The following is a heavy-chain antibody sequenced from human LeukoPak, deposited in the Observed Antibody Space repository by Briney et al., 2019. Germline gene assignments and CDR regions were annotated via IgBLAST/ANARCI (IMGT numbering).Heavy chain of an antibody. Sequence: PGGSLRLSCAASGFTFSSYLMHWVRQAPGKGLVWVSRINTDGSRTSYADSVKGRFTISRDNAENTLYLQMNSLRAEDTAVYYCTRSDWFDPWGQGTLVTVPS. CDR1: GFTFSSYL. J-gene: IGHJ5*02. CDR3: TRSDWFDP. CDR2: INTDGSRT. V-gene: IGHV3-74*01.